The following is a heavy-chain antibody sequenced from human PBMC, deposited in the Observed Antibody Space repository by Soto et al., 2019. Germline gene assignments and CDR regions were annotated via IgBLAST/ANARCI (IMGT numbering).Heavy chain of an antibody. CDR1: GGSFSGYY. D-gene: IGHD6-6*01. J-gene: IGHJ3*02. CDR2: INHSGST. V-gene: IGHV4-34*01. CDR3: ARDWRQLAIDAFDI. Sequence: SETLSLTCAVYGGSFSGYYWSWIRQPPGKGLEWIGEINHSGSTNYNPSLKSRVTISVDTSKNRFSLKLSSVTAADTAVYYCARDWRQLAIDAFDIWGQGTMVTVSS.